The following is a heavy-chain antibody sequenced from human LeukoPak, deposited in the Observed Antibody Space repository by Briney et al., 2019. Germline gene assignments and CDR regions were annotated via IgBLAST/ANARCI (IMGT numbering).Heavy chain of an antibody. CDR2: ISSSSSHK. J-gene: IGHJ4*02. D-gene: IGHD5-12*01. CDR1: GFIFSDYY. Sequence: NPGGSLRLSCAASGFIFSDYYMSWIRQAPGKGLEWVSAISSSSSHKYYADSVRGRFTISRDNAKNSLYLQMSGLRAEDTAVYYCASDWRIVTTLASYWGQGTLVTVSS. V-gene: IGHV3-11*06. CDR3: ASDWRIVTTLASY.